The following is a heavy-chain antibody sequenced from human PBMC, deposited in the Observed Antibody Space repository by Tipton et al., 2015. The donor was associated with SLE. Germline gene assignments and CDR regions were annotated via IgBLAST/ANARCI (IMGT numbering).Heavy chain of an antibody. V-gene: IGHV4-38-2*02. CDR1: GYSMTSGYY. CDR3: VRHSVDPKYGADSWYYYSGLDV. CDR2: IFHSGTT. D-gene: IGHD4/OR15-4a*01. Sequence: TLSLTCTVSGYSMTSGYYWDWIRQAPGKGLEWIGSIFHSGTTYYNPSLKSRVTISVDTSKNQFSLKLTSLTAADTAMYYCVRHSVDPKYGADSWYYYSGLDVWGQGTTVTVSS. J-gene: IGHJ6*02.